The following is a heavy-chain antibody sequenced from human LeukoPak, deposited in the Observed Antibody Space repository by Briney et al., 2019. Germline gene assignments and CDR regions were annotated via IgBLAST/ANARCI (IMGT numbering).Heavy chain of an antibody. V-gene: IGHV3-73*01. CDR2: IRSKANSYAT. CDR3: TSGGVYYYDSPDY. Sequence: PGGSLRLSCAASGFTFSGSAMHWVRQASGKGLEWVGRIRSKANSYATAYAASVKGRFTISRDDSKNTAYLQMNSLKTEDTAVYYCTSGGVYYYDSPDYWGQGTLVTVSS. J-gene: IGHJ4*02. D-gene: IGHD3-22*01. CDR1: GFTFSGSA.